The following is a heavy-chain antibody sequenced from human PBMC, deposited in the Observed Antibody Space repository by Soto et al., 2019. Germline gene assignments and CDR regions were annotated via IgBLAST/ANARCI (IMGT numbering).Heavy chain of an antibody. CDR1: GGTFSSYA. CDR3: AGRDVLTGYYYYYGMEV. D-gene: IGHD3-9*01. J-gene: IGHJ6*02. Sequence: SVKVSCKASGGTFSSYAISWVRQAPGQGLEWMGGIIPIFGTANYAQKFQGRVTITADESTSTAYMELSSLRSEDTALYDCAGRDVLTGYYYYYGMEVWGQGTTFPVPS. V-gene: IGHV1-69*13. CDR2: IIPIFGTA.